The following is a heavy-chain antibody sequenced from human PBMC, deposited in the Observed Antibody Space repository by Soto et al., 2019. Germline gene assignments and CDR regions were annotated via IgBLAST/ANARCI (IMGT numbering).Heavy chain of an antibody. J-gene: IGHJ6*02. CDR1: GFTFNTYS. CDR2: ISSSSSYI. D-gene: IGHD3-3*01. CDR3: ARGHDPFCSGYPYYYYYGMDV. V-gene: IGHV3-21*01. Sequence: LGGSVRLSCAASGFTFNTYSMNWVRQAPGKGLEWVSSISSSSSYIYYADSVKGRFAISRDNAKNSLYLQMNNLRAEDTAVYYCARGHDPFCSGYPYYYYYGMDVWGQGTTVTVSS.